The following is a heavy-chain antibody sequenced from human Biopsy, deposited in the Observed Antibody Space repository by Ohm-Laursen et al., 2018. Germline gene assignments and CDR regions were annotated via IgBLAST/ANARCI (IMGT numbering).Heavy chain of an antibody. CDR2: IYDRGST. D-gene: IGHD6-19*01. J-gene: IGHJ4*02. Sequence: TLSLTCAVSGGSFSGTYWTWIRQPPGQGLEYIGYIYDRGSTANYNPSLESRVTMSVDMPKNQFSLKLSSVTAADTAIYYCARGMRSSGWPYFDSWGQGTLVTVSS. CDR3: ARGMRSSGWPYFDS. CDR1: GGSFSGTY. V-gene: IGHV4-59*01.